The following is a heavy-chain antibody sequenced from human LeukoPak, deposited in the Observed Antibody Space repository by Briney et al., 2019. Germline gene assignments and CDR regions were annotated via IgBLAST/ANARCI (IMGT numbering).Heavy chain of an antibody. Sequence: GASVKVSCKASGYTFNSYDINWVRQATGQGLEWMGWMNPNSGNTGYAQKFQRRVTMTRNTSISTAYMELSSLRSEDTAVYYCARGHGALRWPFDYWGQGTLVTVSS. J-gene: IGHJ4*02. CDR3: ARGHGALRWPFDY. V-gene: IGHV1-8*01. D-gene: IGHD4-23*01. CDR2: MNPNSGNT. CDR1: GYTFNSYD.